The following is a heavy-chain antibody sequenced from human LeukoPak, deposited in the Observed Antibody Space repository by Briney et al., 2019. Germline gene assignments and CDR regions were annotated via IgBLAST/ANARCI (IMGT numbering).Heavy chain of an antibody. V-gene: IGHV3-74*03. D-gene: IGHD2-15*01. CDR2: IKSDGSRR. J-gene: IGHJ5*02. CDR3: TRGGYCGADNCYSGGDYFDP. Sequence: PGGSLRLSCAASGFNVSIYWMHWVRQAPGKGLVWVSRIKSDGSRRMYADSVKGRFTISRDNAKNTLYLQMNSLRAEDTATYFCTRGGYCGADNCYSGGDYFDPWGQGTLVTVSS. CDR1: GFNVSIYW.